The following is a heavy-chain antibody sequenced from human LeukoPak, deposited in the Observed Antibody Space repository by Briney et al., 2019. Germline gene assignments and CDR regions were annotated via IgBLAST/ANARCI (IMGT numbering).Heavy chain of an antibody. Sequence: GGSLRLSCAAAGFTFSSYAMNWVRLAPGKGLEWVSSISLTSNDIYYAASVRGRFIISRDNAKNLLSQQMNSLRAEDTALYYCARGDTSLQRNDALDIWGQGTMVSVSS. V-gene: IGHV3-21*01. D-gene: IGHD2/OR15-2a*01. CDR2: ISLTSNDI. J-gene: IGHJ3*02. CDR1: GFTFSSYA. CDR3: ARGDTSLQRNDALDI.